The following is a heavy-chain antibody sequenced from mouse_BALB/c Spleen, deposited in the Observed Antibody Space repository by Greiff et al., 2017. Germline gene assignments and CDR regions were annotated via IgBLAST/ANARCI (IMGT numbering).Heavy chain of an antibody. J-gene: IGHJ2*01. V-gene: IGHV5-6-5*01. CDR3: ARGQGYYYGSSYEFDY. CDR2: ISSGGST. D-gene: IGHD1-1*01. CDR1: GFTFSSYA. Sequence: EVHLVESGGGLVKPGGSLKLSCAASGFTFSSYAMSWVRQTPEKRLEWVASISSGGSTYYPDSVKGRFTISRDNARNILYLQMSSLRSEDTAMYYCARGQGYYYGSSYEFDYWGQGTTLTVSS.